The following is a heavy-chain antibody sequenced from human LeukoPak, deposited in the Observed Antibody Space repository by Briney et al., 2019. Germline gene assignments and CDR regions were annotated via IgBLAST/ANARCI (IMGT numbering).Heavy chain of an antibody. CDR2: ICPGDSDT. CDR1: GYSFTTYW. V-gene: IGHV5-51*01. D-gene: IGHD6-19*01. Sequence: GESLKISCKGSGYSFTTYWIAWVRQMSGKGLEWMGAICPGDSDTRYSPSFQGQVTISVDKSISTAYLQWSSLKASDTAMYYCARLLEGVAGTWGYWGQGTLVTVS. J-gene: IGHJ4*02. CDR3: ARLLEGVAGTWGY.